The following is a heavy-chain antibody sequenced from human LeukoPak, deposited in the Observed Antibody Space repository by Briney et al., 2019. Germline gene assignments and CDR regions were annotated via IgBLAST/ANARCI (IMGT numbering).Heavy chain of an antibody. Sequence: PSETLSLTCTVSGGSISSYYWSWIRQPPGRGLEWIGYIYYSGSTNYNPSLKSRVTISVDTSKNQFSLKLSSVTAADTAVYYCARYYGDYEISPFDYWGQGTLVTVSS. CDR1: GGSISSYY. J-gene: IGHJ4*02. CDR3: ARYYGDYEISPFDY. CDR2: IYYSGST. D-gene: IGHD4-17*01. V-gene: IGHV4-59*01.